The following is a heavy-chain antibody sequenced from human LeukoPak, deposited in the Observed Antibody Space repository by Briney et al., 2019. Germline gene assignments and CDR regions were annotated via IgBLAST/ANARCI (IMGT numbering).Heavy chain of an antibody. CDR1: GFTFSSYA. D-gene: IGHD5-12*01. CDR2: ISGSGGST. V-gene: IGHV3-23*01. J-gene: IGHJ4*02. CDR3: AKDRGGYSGYDFDY. Sequence: PGGSLTLSCAASGFTFSSYAMSWVRQAPGKGLEWVSAISGSGGSTYYADSVKGRFTISRDNSKNTLYLQMNSLRAEDTAVHYCAKDRGGYSGYDFDYWGQGTLVTVSS.